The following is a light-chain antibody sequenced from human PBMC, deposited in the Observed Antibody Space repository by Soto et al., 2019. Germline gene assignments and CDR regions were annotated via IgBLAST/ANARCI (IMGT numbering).Light chain of an antibody. CDR1: SSDVGAYNH. CDR2: DVS. V-gene: IGLV2-14*03. J-gene: IGLJ1*01. CDR3: SSYTTSTTYG. Sequence: QSVLTQPASVSGSPGQSITISCTGTSSDVGAYNHVSWYQHHPGKAHKLIIYDVSNRPSGVSNRFSGSKSGNTASLTISGLQAEDEADYYCSSYTTSTTYGFGTGTKVTVL.